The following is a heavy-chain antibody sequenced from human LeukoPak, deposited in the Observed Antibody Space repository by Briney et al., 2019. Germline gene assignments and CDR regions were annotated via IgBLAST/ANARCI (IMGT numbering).Heavy chain of an antibody. CDR2: IIPIFGTA. D-gene: IGHD3-3*01. J-gene: IGHJ5*02. Sequence: GSSVKVSCKASGGTFSSYAISWVRQAPGQGLEWMGGIIPIFGTANYAQKFQGRVTITADESTSTAYMELSSLRSEDTAVYYCAGRWSGYLNWFDPWGQGTLVTVSS. CDR3: AGRWSGYLNWFDP. V-gene: IGHV1-69*01. CDR1: GGTFSSYA.